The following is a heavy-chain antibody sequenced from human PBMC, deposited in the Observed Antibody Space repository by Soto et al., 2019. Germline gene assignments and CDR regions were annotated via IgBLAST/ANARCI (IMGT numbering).Heavy chain of an antibody. CDR3: ARDGYYYGSGSYYIGYYYYGIDV. D-gene: IGHD3-10*01. CDR1: GFTFSSYW. J-gene: IGHJ6*02. Sequence: PGGSLRLSCAASGFTFSSYWMSWVRQAPGKGLEWVANIKQDGSEKYYVDSVKGRFTISRDNAKNSLYLQMKSLRAEDTAVYCCARDGYYYGSGSYYIGYYYYGIDVWGQGTTVTVYS. V-gene: IGHV3-7*01. CDR2: IKQDGSEK.